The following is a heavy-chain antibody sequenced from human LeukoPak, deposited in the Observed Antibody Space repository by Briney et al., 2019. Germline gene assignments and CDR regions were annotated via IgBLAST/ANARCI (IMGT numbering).Heavy chain of an antibody. CDR2: ISYDGSNK. J-gene: IGHJ6*02. D-gene: IGHD4-17*01. V-gene: IGHV3-30*18. CDR1: GFTFNTYG. Sequence: PGGSLRLSCAASGFTFNTYGMHWVRHAPGKGLEWVAVISYDGSNKYYADSVKGRFTISRDNSKNTLYLQMNSLRAEDTAVYYCAKDFRSQYGDYYYYGMDVWGQGTTVTVSS. CDR3: AKDFRSQYGDYYYYGMDV.